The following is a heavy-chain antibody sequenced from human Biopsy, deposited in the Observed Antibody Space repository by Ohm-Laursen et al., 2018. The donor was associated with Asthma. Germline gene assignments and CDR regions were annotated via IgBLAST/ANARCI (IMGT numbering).Heavy chain of an antibody. CDR2: GGSYYDGGLK. J-gene: IGHJ4*02. D-gene: IGHD3-3*01. Sequence: SLRLSCSASGFTFRSYAMHWVRQAPGKGLEWVAVGGSYYDGGLKYYADSVNGRFIVSRDDSKNTLYLQMNSLRPDDTAVYYCARDVMEWYLPAFDFWGQGTLVTVSS. V-gene: IGHV3-30-3*01. CDR3: ARDVMEWYLPAFDF. CDR1: GFTFRSYA.